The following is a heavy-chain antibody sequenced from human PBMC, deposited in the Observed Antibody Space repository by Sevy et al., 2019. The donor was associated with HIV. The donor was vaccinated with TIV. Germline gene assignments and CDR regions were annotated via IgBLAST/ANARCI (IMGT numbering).Heavy chain of an antibody. CDR3: ARVPPTVTTGNYYYYGMDV. Sequence: GESLKISCKGSGYSFSSHWIGWVRQMPGRGLEWMGIIYPGDSDIRYSPSFQGQVTLSAATSIATAYLQWSSLKASDTAVYYCARVPPTVTTGNYYYYGMDVWGQGTTVTVSS. J-gene: IGHJ6*02. CDR1: GYSFSSHW. D-gene: IGHD4-17*01. V-gene: IGHV5-51*01. CDR2: IYPGDSDI.